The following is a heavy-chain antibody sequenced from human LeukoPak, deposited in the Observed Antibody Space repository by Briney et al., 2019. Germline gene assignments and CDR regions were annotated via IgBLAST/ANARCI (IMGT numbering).Heavy chain of an antibody. V-gene: IGHV3-48*03. Sequence: PGGSLRLSCAASGFTFSSYEMNWVRQAPGKGLEWVSYISSSGSTIYYADSVKVRFTISRDNAKNSLYLQMNSLRAEGTAVYYCAGTYYDILTGYSRFDYWGQGTLVTVSS. CDR2: ISSSGSTI. J-gene: IGHJ4*02. CDR3: AGTYYDILTGYSRFDY. CDR1: GFTFSSYE. D-gene: IGHD3-9*01.